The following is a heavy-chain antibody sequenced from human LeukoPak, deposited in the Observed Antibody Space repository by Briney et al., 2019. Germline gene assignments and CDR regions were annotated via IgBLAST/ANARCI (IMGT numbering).Heavy chain of an antibody. Sequence: SETLSLTCAVSGVSIRSFYWSWFRQPPGKGLEWIGYINDGGRTNYNPSLKSRVTISRDTSRNHFSLRLSSVTAADTAVYYCARLLFGLRYFDHWGQGTPVTVSS. CDR3: ARLLFGLRYFDH. D-gene: IGHD5/OR15-5a*01. V-gene: IGHV4-59*08. J-gene: IGHJ4*02. CDR1: GVSIRSFY. CDR2: INDGGRT.